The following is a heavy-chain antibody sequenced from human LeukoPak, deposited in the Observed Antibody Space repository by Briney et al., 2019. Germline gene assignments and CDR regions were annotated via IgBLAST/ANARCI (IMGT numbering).Heavy chain of an antibody. Sequence: GGSLRLSCAASGFTVSNNYMSWVRQAPGKGLEWVSVIYSGGSTYYADSVKGRFTISRDNSKNTLYLQINSLRAEDTAVYYCARIYVWGSYSPYYFDYWGQGILVTVSS. CDR2: IYSGGST. J-gene: IGHJ4*02. V-gene: IGHV3-53*01. CDR1: GFTVSNNY. CDR3: ARIYVWGSYSPYYFDY. D-gene: IGHD3-16*01.